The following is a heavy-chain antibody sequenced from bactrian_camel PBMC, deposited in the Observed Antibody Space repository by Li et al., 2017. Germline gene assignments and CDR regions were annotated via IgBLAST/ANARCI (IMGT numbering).Heavy chain of an antibody. V-gene: IGHV3S53*01. J-gene: IGHJ4*01. CDR1: GYLYGGNC. D-gene: IGHD5*01. CDR3: AARWGRCSDLTSSNSY. Sequence: QVQLVESGGGSVQAGGSLRLSCQVSGYLYGGNCLGWFRQAPGKEREGVAVIAGITDRVTYADSVKGRFTISKDNSENTLYLQMNALKPEDTAMYYCAARWGRCSDLTSSNSYWGQGTQVTVS. CDR2: IAGITDRV.